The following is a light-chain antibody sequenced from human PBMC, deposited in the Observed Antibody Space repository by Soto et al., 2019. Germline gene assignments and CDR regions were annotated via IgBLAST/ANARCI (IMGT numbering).Light chain of an antibody. V-gene: IGKV1-39*01. CDR3: QQSFRTPYT. CDR1: QTINKN. J-gene: IGKJ2*01. CDR2: SAS. Sequence: DIQMTRSPSSLSASVGDRVTITCRASQTINKNVNWYQQKPGQAPNLLIYSASDFQSGVPSRFSGSGSGTEFTLTINGLQPEDFATYYCQQSFRTPYTFGQGTDLAI.